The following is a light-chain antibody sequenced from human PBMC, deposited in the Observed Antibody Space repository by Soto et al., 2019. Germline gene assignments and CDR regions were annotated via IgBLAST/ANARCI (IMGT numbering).Light chain of an antibody. CDR1: QSVTSNY. Sequence: EVVLTQSPGTVSLSPGERATLSCRASQSVTSNYLAWYQQKPGQAPRLLIYAASSRATGIPDRFSGSGSGTDFTLSISRLEPEDFAVYYCHQYGSSITWTFGQGTKVKIK. CDR3: HQYGSSITWT. J-gene: IGKJ1*01. CDR2: AAS. V-gene: IGKV3-20*01.